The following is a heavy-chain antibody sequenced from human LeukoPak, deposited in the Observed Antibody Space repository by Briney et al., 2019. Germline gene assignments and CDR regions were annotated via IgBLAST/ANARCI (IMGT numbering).Heavy chain of an antibody. D-gene: IGHD6-13*01. V-gene: IGHV1-24*01. J-gene: IGHJ6*02. CDR3: ATSGIAAAGTIHNFPYYYYGMDV. CDR1: GYTLTELS. CDR2: FDPEDGET. Sequence: ASVKVSCKVSGYTLTELSMHWVRQAPGKGLEWMGGFDPEDGETIYAQKFQGRVTMTEDTSTDTAYMELSSLRSEDTAVYYCATSGIAAAGTIHNFPYYYYGMDVWGQGTTVTVSS.